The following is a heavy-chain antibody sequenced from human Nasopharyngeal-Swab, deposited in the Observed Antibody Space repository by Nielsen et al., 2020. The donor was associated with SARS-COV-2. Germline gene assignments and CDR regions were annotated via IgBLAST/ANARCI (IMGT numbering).Heavy chain of an antibody. D-gene: IGHD5-18*01. CDR3: AKDFNVDTAMVTYYYGMDV. Sequence: SLKISCAASGFTFDDYAMHWVRQAPGKGLEWVSGISWNSGTTGYADSVKGRFTISRDNAKSSLYLQVNSLRAEDTALYYCAKDFNVDTAMVTYYYGMDVWGQGTTVTVSS. V-gene: IGHV3-9*01. CDR1: GFTFDDYA. J-gene: IGHJ6*02. CDR2: ISWNSGTT.